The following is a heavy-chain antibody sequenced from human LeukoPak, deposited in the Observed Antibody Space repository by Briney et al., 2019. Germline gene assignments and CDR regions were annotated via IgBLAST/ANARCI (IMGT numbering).Heavy chain of an antibody. CDR1: GYTFTSYY. D-gene: IGHD6-13*01. CDR2: INPNSGGT. V-gene: IGHV1-2*04. Sequence: ASVKVSCEASGYTFTSYYIHWVRQAPGQGLEWMGWINPNSGGTNYAQKFQGWVTMTRDTSISTAYMEVRSLRSDDTAVYYCARHIRGMAGSSWFDYWGQGTLVTVDS. J-gene: IGHJ4*02. CDR3: ARHIRGMAGSSWFDY.